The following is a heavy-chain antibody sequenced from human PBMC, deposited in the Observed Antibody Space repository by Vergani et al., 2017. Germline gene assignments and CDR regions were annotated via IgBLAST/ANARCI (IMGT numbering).Heavy chain of an antibody. CDR3: ARGSPDIVVVVAATYFDY. V-gene: IGHV1-18*01. D-gene: IGHD2-15*01. Sequence: QVQLVQSGAEVQKPGASVKVSCKASGYTFTSYGISWVRQAPGQGLEWMGWISAYNGNTNYAQKLQGRVTMTTDTSTSTAYMELRSLRFDDPAVYYCARGSPDIVVVVAATYFDYWGQGTLVTVSS. CDR2: ISAYNGNT. J-gene: IGHJ4*02. CDR1: GYTFTSYG.